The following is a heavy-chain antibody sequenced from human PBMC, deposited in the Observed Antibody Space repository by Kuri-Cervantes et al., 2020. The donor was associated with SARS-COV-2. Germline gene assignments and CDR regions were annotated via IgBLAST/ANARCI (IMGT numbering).Heavy chain of an antibody. CDR1: GGTFSSYA. Sequence: SVKVSCKASGGTFSSYAISWVRRAPGQGLEWMGGIIPIFGTANYAQKFQGRVTITADESTSTAYMELSSLRSEDTAVYYCAQGRGVAATSSVDYYGMDVWGQGTTVTVSS. CDR3: AQGRGVAATSSVDYYGMDV. CDR2: IIPIFGTA. V-gene: IGHV1-69*13. D-gene: IGHD2-15*01. J-gene: IGHJ6*02.